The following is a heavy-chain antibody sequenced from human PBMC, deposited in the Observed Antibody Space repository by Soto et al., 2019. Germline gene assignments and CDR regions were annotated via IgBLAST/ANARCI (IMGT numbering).Heavy chain of an antibody. CDR3: XXDRXXXXXXPEYFQH. J-gene: IGHJ1*01. D-gene: IGHD3-16*02. CDR2: IYSGGST. CDR1: GFTVSSNY. Sequence: EVQLVESGGGLVQPGGSLRLSCAASGFTVSSNYMSWVRQAPGKGLEWVSVIYSGGSTYYADSVKGRFTISRDNSKNTLYLQMNSLXXXDTAXXYCXXDRXXXXXXPEYFQHWGQGTLVTVSS. V-gene: IGHV3-66*01.